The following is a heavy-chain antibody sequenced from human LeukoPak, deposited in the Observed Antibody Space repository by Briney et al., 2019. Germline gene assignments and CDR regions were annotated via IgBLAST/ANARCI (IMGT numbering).Heavy chain of an antibody. Sequence: PGGSLRLSCAASGFTFSSCTMNWVRQAPGKGLEWVSSISSTSSYIYYADSVKGRFTISRDNAKNSLYLQMNSLRAEDTAVYYCARGPYSTGGYWGQGTLVTVSS. J-gene: IGHJ4*02. V-gene: IGHV3-21*04. CDR2: ISSTSSYI. CDR1: GFTFSSCT. D-gene: IGHD6-13*01. CDR3: ARGPYSTGGY.